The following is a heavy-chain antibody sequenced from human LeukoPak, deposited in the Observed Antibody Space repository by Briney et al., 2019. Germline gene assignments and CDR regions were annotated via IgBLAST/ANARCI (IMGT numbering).Heavy chain of an antibody. CDR2: ISGSGGST. CDR3: AKDPMVRGVGPFDY. Sequence: GGSLRLSCAASGFTVSSNSMSWVRQAPGKGLEWVSAISGSGGSTYYADVVKRRFTISRDNSKTTLYQQMNSMRAEDKAVYYCAKDPMVRGVGPFDYWGQGTLVTVSS. CDR1: GFTVSSNS. D-gene: IGHD3-10*01. J-gene: IGHJ4*02. V-gene: IGHV3-23*01.